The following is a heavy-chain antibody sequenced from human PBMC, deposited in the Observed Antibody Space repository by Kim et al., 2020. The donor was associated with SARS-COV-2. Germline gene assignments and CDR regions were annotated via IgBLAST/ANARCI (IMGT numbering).Heavy chain of an antibody. Sequence: YADSVNGRFTSSRDNAKSILYLQMTSLRAEDTAVFYCARGADRMTADRFDYWGPGTLVTVSS. V-gene: IGHV3-21*01. D-gene: IGHD2-2*01. CDR3: ARGADRMTADRFDY. J-gene: IGHJ4*02.